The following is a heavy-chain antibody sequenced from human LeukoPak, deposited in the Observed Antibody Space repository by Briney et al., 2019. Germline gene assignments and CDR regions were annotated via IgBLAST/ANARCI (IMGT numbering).Heavy chain of an antibody. Sequence: GESLKISCKGSGYSFTTYWIAWVRQMPGKGLEWMGIIYPGDSDTRYSPSFQGQVTISADKSISTAYLQWSSLKASDTAMYYCARHRGPGPTTKVADYWGQGTLVTVSS. CDR3: ARHRGPGPTTKVADY. D-gene: IGHD1-26*01. V-gene: IGHV5-51*01. CDR2: IYPGDSDT. J-gene: IGHJ4*02. CDR1: GYSFTTYW.